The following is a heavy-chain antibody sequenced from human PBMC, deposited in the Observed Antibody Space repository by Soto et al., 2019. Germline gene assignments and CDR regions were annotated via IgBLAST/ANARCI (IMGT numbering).Heavy chain of an antibody. CDR3: ARDNWNSY. J-gene: IGHJ4*02. Sequence: GGSLRLSCVASGFTCNIYWRHWVRQAPGKGLEWVSRIDNDGSATTYADSVKGRFTISRDNAKNTLFLQMNTLRVDDTAVYYCARDNWNSYWGQGTLVTVSS. D-gene: IGHD1-1*01. CDR1: GFTCNIYW. CDR2: IDNDGSAT. V-gene: IGHV3-74*01.